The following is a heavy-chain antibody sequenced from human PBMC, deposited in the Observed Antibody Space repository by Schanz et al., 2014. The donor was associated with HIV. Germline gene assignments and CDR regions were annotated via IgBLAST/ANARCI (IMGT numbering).Heavy chain of an antibody. Sequence: QVQLVESGGDVVQPGRSLRLSCAASGFMFSTFGMHWVRQAPGKGLEWVAVISKDGKNKQYADSVKGRFTISRDNSKNTLFLQMNSLRPEDTGLYYCAKEGVTGTRVYFYYYGMDVWGQGTTVTVSS. CDR3: AKEGVTGTRVYFYYYGMDV. D-gene: IGHD1-20*01. CDR2: ISKDGKNK. CDR1: GFMFSTFG. V-gene: IGHV3-30*18. J-gene: IGHJ6*02.